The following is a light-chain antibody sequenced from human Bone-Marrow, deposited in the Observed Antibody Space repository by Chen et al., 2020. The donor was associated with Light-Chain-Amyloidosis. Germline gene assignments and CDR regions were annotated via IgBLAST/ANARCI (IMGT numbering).Light chain of an antibody. Sequence: EILMTQSPATLSVSPGESATLSCRASQSVSNNLAWYQQKPGQAPRLLIYLASARVTGIPARLTGSGSGTEFSLTISSLQSEDFAVYYCQQYNTWPRTFGRGTRVEFK. CDR2: LAS. J-gene: IGKJ1*01. V-gene: IGKV3-15*01. CDR3: QQYNTWPRT. CDR1: QSVSNN.